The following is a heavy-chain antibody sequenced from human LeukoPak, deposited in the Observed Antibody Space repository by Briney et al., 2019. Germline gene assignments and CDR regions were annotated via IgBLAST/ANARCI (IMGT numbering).Heavy chain of an antibody. CDR1: GFTFSSYW. Sequence: PGGSLRLSCEASGFTFSSYWMHWVRQAPGKGLVWVSRINSDGSSTSYADSVKGRFTISRDNAKKTLYLQMNSLRAEDTAVYYCASGEFDYYDLIIFGGQGTLVTVSS. J-gene: IGHJ4*02. CDR3: ASGEFDYYDLIIF. D-gene: IGHD3-22*01. V-gene: IGHV3-74*01. CDR2: INSDGSST.